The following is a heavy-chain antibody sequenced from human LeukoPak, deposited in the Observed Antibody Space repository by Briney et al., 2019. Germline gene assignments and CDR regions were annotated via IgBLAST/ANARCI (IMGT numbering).Heavy chain of an antibody. CDR3: ARASGMVRGVMYDI. CDR1: GFTFDDYA. V-gene: IGHV3-9*03. J-gene: IGHJ3*02. Sequence: QPGRSLRLSCAASGFTFDDYAMHWVRQAPGKGLEWVSGISWNSGSIGYADSAKGRFTISRDNAKNSLYLQMNSLRAEDMALYYCARASGMVRGVMYDIWGQGTMVTVSS. CDR2: ISWNSGSI. D-gene: IGHD3-10*01.